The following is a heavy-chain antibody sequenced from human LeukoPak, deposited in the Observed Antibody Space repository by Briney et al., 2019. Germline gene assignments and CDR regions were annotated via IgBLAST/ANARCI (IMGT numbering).Heavy chain of an antibody. V-gene: IGHV3-23*01. D-gene: IGHD6-19*01. CDR2: ISGSGGST. J-gene: IGHJ4*02. CDR3: AKFVIAVASLDY. CDR1: GFTFSSYA. Sequence: GGSLRLSCAASGFTFSSYAMSWVRQAPGKGLEWVSAISGSGGSTYYADSVKGRFTISRDNSKNTLYLQMNSLRAEDTALYYWAKFVIAVASLDYWGRETLVTVSP.